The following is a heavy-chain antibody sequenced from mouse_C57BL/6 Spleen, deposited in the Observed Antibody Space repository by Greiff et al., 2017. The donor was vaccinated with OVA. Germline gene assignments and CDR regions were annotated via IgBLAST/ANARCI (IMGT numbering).Heavy chain of an antibody. CDR1: GYTFTSYW. Sequence: VQLQQPGAELVKPGASVKMSCKASGYTFTSYWITWVTQRPGQVLEWIGDIYPGSGSTNYTEKFKSKATLTVDTSSSTAYMQLSSLTSEDSAVYYCARGDSNYSWFAYWGQGTLVTVSA. CDR3: ARGDSNYSWFAY. D-gene: IGHD2-5*01. V-gene: IGHV1-55*01. CDR2: IYPGSGST. J-gene: IGHJ3*01.